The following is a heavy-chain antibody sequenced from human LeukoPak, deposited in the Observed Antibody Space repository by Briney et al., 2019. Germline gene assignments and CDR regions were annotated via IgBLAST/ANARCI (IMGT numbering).Heavy chain of an antibody. V-gene: IGHV4-34*01. Sequence: SETLSLTCAVYGGSFSGYYWSWIRQPPGKGLEWIGEINHIGRTNSDPSVKSRVTMSIDTSKNQFSLKLTSVSAADTAVYYCARGYEGYLDYWGQGTLVTASS. J-gene: IGHJ4*02. CDR2: INHIGRT. D-gene: IGHD3-3*01. CDR1: GGSFSGYY. CDR3: ARGYEGYLDY.